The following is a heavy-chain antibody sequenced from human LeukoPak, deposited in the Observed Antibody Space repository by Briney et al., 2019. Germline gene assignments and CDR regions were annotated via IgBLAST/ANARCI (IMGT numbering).Heavy chain of an antibody. CDR2: VSASGIT. CDR3: ARDGPLRWFDP. J-gene: IGHJ5*02. Sequence: SQTLSLTCTVSGDSISSGSYYWSWIRQPAGTGLEWVGRVSASGITSYKASLKSRVTISVDTSKKQFSLKLTSVTAADTAVYYCARDGPLRWFDPWGQGTLVTVSS. V-gene: IGHV4-61*02. CDR1: GDSISSGSYY.